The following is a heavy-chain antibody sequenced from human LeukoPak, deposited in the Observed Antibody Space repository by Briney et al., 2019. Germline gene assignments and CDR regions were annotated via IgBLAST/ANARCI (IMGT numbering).Heavy chain of an antibody. CDR3: ARDQGHSSYDLYDW. Sequence: GGSLRLSCAASGFTFSNYWMGWVRQAPGKGLEWVANIKQDGSEIYYVDSVKGRFTISRDTAKDSLYLQMNSLRAEDTAVYYCARDQGHSSYDLYDWWGQGTLVTVSS. J-gene: IGHJ4*02. V-gene: IGHV3-7*01. D-gene: IGHD5-12*01. CDR1: GFTFSNYW. CDR2: IKQDGSEI.